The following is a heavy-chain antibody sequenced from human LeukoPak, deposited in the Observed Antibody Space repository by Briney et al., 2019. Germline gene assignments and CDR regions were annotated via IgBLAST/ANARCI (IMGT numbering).Heavy chain of an antibody. V-gene: IGHV4-34*01. CDR2: INHSGST. CDR3: ARSFLYYYYYMDV. D-gene: IGHD2/OR15-2a*01. J-gene: IGHJ6*03. Sequence: SETLSLTCAVYGGSFSGYFWSWIRQPPGKGLEWIGEINHSGSTNYNPSLKSRVTISVDTSKNQFSLKLSSVTAADTAVYYCARSFLYYYYYMDVWGKRTTVTVSS. CDR1: GGSFSGYF.